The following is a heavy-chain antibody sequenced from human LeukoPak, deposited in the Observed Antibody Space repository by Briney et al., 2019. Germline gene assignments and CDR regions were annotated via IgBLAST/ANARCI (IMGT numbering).Heavy chain of an antibody. CDR2: ISSSRSTI. V-gene: IGHV3-48*04. D-gene: IGHD3-16*02. CDR3: ARDPANRGAFDI. Sequence: GGSLRLSCAASGFTFSNYSMNWVRQAPGKGLEWISYISSSRSTISYADSVKGRFTISRDNAENSLYLQVNSLRAEDTAVYYCARDPANRGAFDIWGPGTMVTASS. CDR1: GFTFSNYS. J-gene: IGHJ3*02.